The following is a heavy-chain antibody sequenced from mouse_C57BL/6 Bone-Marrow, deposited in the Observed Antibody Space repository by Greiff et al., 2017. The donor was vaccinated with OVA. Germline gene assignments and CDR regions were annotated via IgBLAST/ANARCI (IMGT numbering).Heavy chain of an antibody. J-gene: IGHJ4*01. CDR2: IDPSDSET. V-gene: IGHV1-52*01. CDR1: GYTFTSYW. Sequence: QVQLQQPGAELVRPGSSVKLSCKASGYTFTSYWMHWVKQRPIQGLEWIGNIDPSDSETHYNQKFKDKATLTVDKSSSTAYMQLSSLTSEDSAVYYCATYYYGTPYYYAMDYWGQGTSVTVSS. D-gene: IGHD1-1*01. CDR3: ATYYYGTPYYYAMDY.